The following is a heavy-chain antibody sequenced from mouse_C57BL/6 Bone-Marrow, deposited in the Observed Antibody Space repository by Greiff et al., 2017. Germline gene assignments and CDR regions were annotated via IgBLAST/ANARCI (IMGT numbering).Heavy chain of an antibody. Sequence: QVQLQQSGAELVKPGASVKLSCKASGYTFTSYWMQWVKQRAGQGLEWIGEIDPSDSYTNYNQKFKGKATLTVDTSSSTAYMQLSSLTSEDSAVYYCARWYYYGSVDYWGQGTTLTVSS. CDR2: IDPSDSYT. D-gene: IGHD1-1*01. V-gene: IGHV1-50*01. CDR1: GYTFTSYW. CDR3: ARWYYYGSVDY. J-gene: IGHJ2*01.